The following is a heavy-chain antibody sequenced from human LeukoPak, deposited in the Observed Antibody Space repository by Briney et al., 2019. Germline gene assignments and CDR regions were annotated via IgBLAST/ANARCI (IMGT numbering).Heavy chain of an antibody. CDR3: ATYASGGVRGMDV. D-gene: IGHD3-10*01. CDR1: GGSISSSSHY. CDR2: IHYSGTT. V-gene: IGHV4-61*01. Sequence: KPSETLSLTCSVSGGSISSSSHYWSWIRQPPGKGLEWIGYIHYSGTTYCYNPSLKSRVTISVDTSRNQFSLRLSSVTAADTAVYYCATYASGGVRGMDVWGQGTAVTVSS. J-gene: IGHJ6*02.